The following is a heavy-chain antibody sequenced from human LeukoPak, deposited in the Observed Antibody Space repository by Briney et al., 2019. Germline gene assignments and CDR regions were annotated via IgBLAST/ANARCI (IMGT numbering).Heavy chain of an antibody. D-gene: IGHD5-24*01. V-gene: IGHV1-69*13. J-gene: IGHJ6*02. CDR3: GRKGDGYNYYYYYGMDV. Sequence: ASVKVSCKASGGTFSSYAISWVRQAPGQGLEWMGGIIPIFGTANYAQKFQGRVTITADESTSTAYMELSSLRSEDTAVYYCGRKGDGYNYYYYYGMDVWGQGTTVTVSS. CDR1: GGTFSSYA. CDR2: IIPIFGTA.